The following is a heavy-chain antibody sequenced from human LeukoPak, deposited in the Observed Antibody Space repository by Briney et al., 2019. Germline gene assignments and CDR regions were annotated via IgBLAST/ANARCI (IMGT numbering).Heavy chain of an antibody. CDR2: INWNGVST. D-gene: IGHD4-11*01. Sequence: PGGSLRLSCAASGFTFDDYCMSWVRQAPGKGLEWVSGINWNGVSTSYVYSVKGRFTVSRDNAQTSLYLQMNSLRAEDTALYYCARALSNYVDYHYYYYMDVWGKGTTVTVSS. CDR1: GFTFDDYC. J-gene: IGHJ6*03. CDR3: ARALSNYVDYHYYYYMDV. V-gene: IGHV3-20*04.